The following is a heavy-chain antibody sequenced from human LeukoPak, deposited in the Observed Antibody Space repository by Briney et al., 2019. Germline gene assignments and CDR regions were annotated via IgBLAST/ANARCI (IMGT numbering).Heavy chain of an antibody. D-gene: IGHD3-10*01. CDR1: ADSLSSGGHY. V-gene: IGHV4-31*03. Sequence: PSQTLSLTCTVSADSLSSGGHYWAWIRQFPGKGLESIGFIHHSGRSRHNPSLKDRVAISVDTSRKQFALKLSSVTAADRAMYYCARGGNRFGGFYFDYWGQGIQVIVSS. CDR2: IHHSGRS. J-gene: IGHJ4*02. CDR3: ARGGNRFGGFYFDY.